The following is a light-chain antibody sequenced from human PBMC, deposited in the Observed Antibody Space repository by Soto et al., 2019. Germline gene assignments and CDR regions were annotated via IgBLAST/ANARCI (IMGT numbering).Light chain of an antibody. CDR2: GAS. Sequence: EIVLTQSPGTLSLSPGERATLSCRASQTVRTNYLAWFQHKPGQAPRLLIYGASSRDTGIPDRFSGSGSGTDFTLTINRLEPEDFAVYFCQQYRDSPLTFGGGTKVEIK. V-gene: IGKV3-20*01. CDR1: QTVRTNY. CDR3: QQYRDSPLT. J-gene: IGKJ4*01.